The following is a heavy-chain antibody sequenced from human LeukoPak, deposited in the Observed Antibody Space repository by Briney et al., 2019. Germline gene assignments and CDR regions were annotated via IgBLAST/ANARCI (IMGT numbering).Heavy chain of an antibody. CDR1: GGSISSSSYS. D-gene: IGHD6-13*01. Sequence: PSDTLSLTCTVSGGSISSSSYSWGWIREPPGKGLEWIGSIYYSGSTYYNPSPKSRVTISVDTSKNQFSLRLTSVTAADTAVYYCARGRAAAGQYCFDYWGQGTLVTVSS. CDR3: ARGRAAAGQYCFDY. V-gene: IGHV4-39*01. CDR2: IYYSGST. J-gene: IGHJ4*02.